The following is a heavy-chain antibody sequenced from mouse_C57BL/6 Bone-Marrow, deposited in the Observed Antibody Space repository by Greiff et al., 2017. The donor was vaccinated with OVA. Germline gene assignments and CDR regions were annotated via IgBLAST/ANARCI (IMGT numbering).Heavy chain of an antibody. V-gene: IGHV3-6*01. CDR3: AREVTTVVRYFDY. D-gene: IGHD1-1*01. CDR2: ISYDGSN. J-gene: IGHJ2*01. Sequence: EVKLQESGPGLVKPSQSLSLTCSVTGYSITSGYYWNWIRQFPGNKLEWMGYISYDGSNNYNPSLKNRISITRDTSKNQFFLKLNSVTTEDTATYYCAREVTTVVRYFDYWGQGTTLTVSS. CDR1: GYSITSGYY.